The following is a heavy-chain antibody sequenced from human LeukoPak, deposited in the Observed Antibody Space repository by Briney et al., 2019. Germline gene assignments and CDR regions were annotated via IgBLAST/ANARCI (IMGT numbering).Heavy chain of an antibody. J-gene: IGHJ4*02. V-gene: IGHV1-69*13. D-gene: IGHD3-22*01. Sequence: GVSVNVSCKASGGTFHSYAISWVRQAPAQGLEGVGGVIPILCTAQHAQQLQGRVTNTADESTSTAYMELSSLRYEDTAVSYCARVGSPVAPGYYDSSGYWYDYWGQGTLVTVSS. CDR3: ARVGSPVAPGYYDSSGYWYDY. CDR1: GGTFHSYA. CDR2: VIPILCTA.